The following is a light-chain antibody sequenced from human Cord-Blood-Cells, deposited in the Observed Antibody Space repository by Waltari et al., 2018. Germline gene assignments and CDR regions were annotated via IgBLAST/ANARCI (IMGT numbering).Light chain of an antibody. CDR1: QSVSSSY. CDR3: QQYGSSPT. J-gene: IGKJ5*01. CDR2: GAS. Sequence: EIVLTQSPGTLSLSPGERATLSCRASQSVSSSYLAWYQQKPGQAPRLLIYGASSSATGIPDRFSGSGSGTDFTLTISRREPEDFAVYYCQQYGSSPTFGQGTRLEIK. V-gene: IGKV3-20*01.